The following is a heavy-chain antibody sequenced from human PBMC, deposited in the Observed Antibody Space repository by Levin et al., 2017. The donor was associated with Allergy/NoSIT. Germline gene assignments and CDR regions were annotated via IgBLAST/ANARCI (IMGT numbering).Heavy chain of an antibody. CDR3: AREAAETQYWGYFSMDV. CDR1: GFSFVTYG. J-gene: IGHJ6*03. CDR2: ISGSTGTI. D-gene: IGHD7-27*01. Sequence: PGGSLRLSCAASGFSFVTYGIHWVRQAPGRGLEWVSYISGSTGTIYYADSVQGRFTISRDNAKNSLFLQMNSLGDEDTAVYYCAREAAETQYWGYFSMDVWGKGTTVTVSS. V-gene: IGHV3-48*02.